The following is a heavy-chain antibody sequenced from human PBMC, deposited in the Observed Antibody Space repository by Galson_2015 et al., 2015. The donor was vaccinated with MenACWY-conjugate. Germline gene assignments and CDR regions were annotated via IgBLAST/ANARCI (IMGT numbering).Heavy chain of an antibody. D-gene: IGHD1-1*01. CDR3: ARGQTVRGAKCYFDY. Sequence: SLRLSRPGSGFTFREYALTWVRQAPWKGLECIGINRSKAFEETTDYAASVQGRFTISRDPSKSIAYLQLNSLKTEDTAVYYWARGQTVRGAKCYFDYWGQGTLVTVSS. J-gene: IGHJ4*02. V-gene: IGHV3-49*04. CDR2: NRSKAFEETT. CDR1: GFTFREYA.